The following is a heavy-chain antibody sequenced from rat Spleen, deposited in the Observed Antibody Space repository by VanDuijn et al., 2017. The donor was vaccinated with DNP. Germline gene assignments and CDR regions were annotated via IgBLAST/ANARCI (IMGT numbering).Heavy chain of an antibody. CDR3: ARSNYGFDY. CDR2: INPSGGST. Sequence: EVQLVESGGGLVQPGNSLRLSCAASGFIFSDYAMAWVRQSPKMGLEWVASINPSGGSTYYRDSVKGRFTVSRDNAKSRLYLQMDSLRSEDTATYYCARSNYGFDYWGQGVMVTVSS. D-gene: IGHD1-11*01. J-gene: IGHJ2*01. CDR1: GFIFSDYA. V-gene: IGHV5-20*01.